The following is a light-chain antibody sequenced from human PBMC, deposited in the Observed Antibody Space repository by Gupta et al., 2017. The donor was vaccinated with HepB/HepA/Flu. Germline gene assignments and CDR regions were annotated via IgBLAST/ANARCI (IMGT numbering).Light chain of an antibody. CDR3: HHDGSSNS. J-gene: IGKJ3*01. CDR1: QSVSSNY. Sequence: EIVLTQSPGTLSLSPGERATLSCRASQSVSSNYLYWYQQTPGQAPRLLIYVASSSATSIPDRFSGCGYEXDFTLTXSIREDEDFAVYYKHHDGSSNSFGXGTKLDMK. CDR2: VAS. V-gene: IGKV3-20*01.